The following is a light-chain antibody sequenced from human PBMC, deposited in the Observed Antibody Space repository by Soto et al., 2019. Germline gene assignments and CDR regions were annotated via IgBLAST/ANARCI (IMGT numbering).Light chain of an antibody. Sequence: IHMTQSPSTLSASIGDIVTITCRASQNISRWLAWYQQKPGKAPKLLMYDASSLQSGVPSRFSGSGSGTDFTLTISRLEPEDFAVYYCQHYGSSPRSFGQGTRWIS. CDR3: QHYGSSPRS. CDR2: DAS. J-gene: IGKJ1*01. CDR1: QNISRW. V-gene: IGKV1-5*01.